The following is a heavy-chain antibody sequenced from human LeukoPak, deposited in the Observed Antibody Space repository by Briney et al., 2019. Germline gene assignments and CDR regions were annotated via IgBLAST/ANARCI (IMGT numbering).Heavy chain of an antibody. J-gene: IGHJ4*02. Sequence: PGGSLRPSCAASGFTFSDYYMSWIRQAPGKGLEWVSYISTSGSTIYYADSVKGRFTISRDNAKNSLYLQMNSLRAEDTAVYYCARLYDGSAYHADHFDYWGQGTLVIVSS. D-gene: IGHD3-22*01. V-gene: IGHV3-11*04. CDR1: GFTFSDYY. CDR2: ISTSGSTI. CDR3: ARLYDGSAYHADHFDY.